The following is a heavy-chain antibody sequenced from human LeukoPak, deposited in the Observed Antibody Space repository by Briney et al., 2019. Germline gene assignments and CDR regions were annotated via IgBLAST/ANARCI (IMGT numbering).Heavy chain of an antibody. D-gene: IGHD5-24*01. CDR2: ISVYNGNT. CDR1: GYTFTNYG. V-gene: IGHV1-18*01. CDR3: ARGWLQPYWYFDL. Sequence: ASVKVSCKASGYTFTNYGIVWVRQAPGQGLEWMGWISVYNGNTSYAQKFQGRVTMTADTSTSTAYMELRSLRSDDTAVYYCARGWLQPYWYFDLWGRGTLVTVSS. J-gene: IGHJ2*01.